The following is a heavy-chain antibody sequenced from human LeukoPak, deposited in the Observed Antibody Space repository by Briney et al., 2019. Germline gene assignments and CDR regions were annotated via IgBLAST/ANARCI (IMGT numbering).Heavy chain of an antibody. V-gene: IGHV1-2*02. D-gene: IGHD5-18*01. CDR2: INPNSGGT. CDR1: GSTFTGYY. CDR3: AREGLNGYSYGTFDY. Sequence: ASVKVSCKASGSTFTGYYMHWVRQAPGQGLEWMGWINPNSGGTDYAQKLQGRVTMTTDTSTSTAYMELRSLRSDDTAVYYCAREGLNGYSYGTFDYWGQGTLVTVSS. J-gene: IGHJ4*02.